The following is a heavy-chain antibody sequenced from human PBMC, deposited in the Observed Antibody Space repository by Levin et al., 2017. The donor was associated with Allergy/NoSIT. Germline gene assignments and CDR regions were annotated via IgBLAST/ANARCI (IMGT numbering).Heavy chain of an antibody. J-gene: IGHJ4*02. D-gene: IGHD3-10*01. Sequence: PSETLSLTCTVSGGSISSYYWSWIRQPPGKGLEWIGYIYYSGSTNYNPSLKSRVTISVDTSKNQFSLKLSSVTAADTAVYYCARGADYYGTFAPFDYWGQGTLVTVSS. V-gene: IGHV4-59*01. CDR1: GGSISSYY. CDR2: IYYSGST. CDR3: ARGADYYGTFAPFDY.